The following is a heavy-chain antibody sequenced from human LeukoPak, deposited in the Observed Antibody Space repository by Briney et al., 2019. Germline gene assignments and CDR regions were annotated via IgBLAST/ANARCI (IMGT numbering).Heavy chain of an antibody. CDR1: GYSLTSYW. CDR2: VYPGDSDT. CDR3: ARHTYYYGSGSFYGMDV. D-gene: IGHD3-10*01. Sequence: GESLKISCKGSGYSLTSYWIGWVRQMPVKGLEWMGSVYPGDSDTRYSPSFQGQVTISADKSISTAYLQWSSLKASDTAMYYCARHTYYYGSGSFYGMDVWGQGTTVTVSS. V-gene: IGHV5-51*01. J-gene: IGHJ6*02.